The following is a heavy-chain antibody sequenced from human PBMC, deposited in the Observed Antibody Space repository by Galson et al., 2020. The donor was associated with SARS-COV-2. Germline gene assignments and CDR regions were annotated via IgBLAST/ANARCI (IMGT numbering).Heavy chain of an antibody. D-gene: IGHD4-17*01. Sequence: PGGSLRLSCITSGFTFTIYPMNWVRQAPGKGLEWLASIRGSGDSTYFADAVKGRFTISRDNSKNTLYLQIDSLRGEDSALYYCVRAKSLNTVTTSFDYWGQGTLVTVSS. CDR1: GFTFTIYP. V-gene: IGHV3-23*01. CDR3: VRAKSLNTVTTSFDY. J-gene: IGHJ4*02. CDR2: IRGSGDST.